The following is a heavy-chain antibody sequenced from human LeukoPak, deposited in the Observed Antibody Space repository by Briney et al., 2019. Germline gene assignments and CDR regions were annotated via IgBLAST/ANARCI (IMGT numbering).Heavy chain of an antibody. CDR1: GYSFTSYA. Sequence: ASVKVSCKASGYSFTSYAIQWVRQAPGQRLEWMGWINAGNGDTKYSQRFQGRVTITRDTSESTAYMDLSSLRSEDTAVYYCARDPRSGYHDYWGQGTLVTVSS. J-gene: IGHJ4*02. CDR2: INAGNGDT. V-gene: IGHV1-3*01. CDR3: ARDPRSGYHDY. D-gene: IGHD3-22*01.